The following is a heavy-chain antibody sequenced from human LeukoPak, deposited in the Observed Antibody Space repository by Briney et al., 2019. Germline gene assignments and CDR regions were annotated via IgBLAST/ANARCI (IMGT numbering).Heavy chain of an antibody. Sequence: GASVKVSCKASGFTFSSSAVQWVRQARGQRLEWIGWNVVGSGNTNYAQKFQERVTITRDMSTSTAYMELSSLRSEDTAVYYCAASPDYYDSSGYSYYFDYWGQGTLVTVSS. V-gene: IGHV1-58*01. CDR1: GFTFSSSA. CDR3: AASPDYYDSSGYSYYFDY. CDR2: NVVGSGNT. D-gene: IGHD3-22*01. J-gene: IGHJ4*02.